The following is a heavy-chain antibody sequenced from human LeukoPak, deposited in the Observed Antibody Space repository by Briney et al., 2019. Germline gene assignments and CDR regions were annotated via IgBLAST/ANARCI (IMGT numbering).Heavy chain of an antibody. V-gene: IGHV1-8*01. D-gene: IGHD2-2*01. CDR2: MNPNSGNT. CDR3: ARSFGRVPAANY. Sequence: ASVNVSCKASGYTFTSYDINWVRQSTGPGREWLGWMNPNSGNTGYAQNFQGRVTMTRNTSISTAYMELSSLRSEDAAVYYCARSFGRVPAANYWGQGALVTVSS. J-gene: IGHJ4*02. CDR1: GYTFTSYD.